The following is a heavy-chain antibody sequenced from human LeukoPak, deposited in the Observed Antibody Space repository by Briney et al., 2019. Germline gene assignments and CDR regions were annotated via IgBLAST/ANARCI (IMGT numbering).Heavy chain of an antibody. CDR3: ARGFGNNAANGDY. D-gene: IGHD2-8*01. V-gene: IGHV3-33*01. J-gene: IGHJ4*02. Sequence: GGSLRLSCAASGFIFSNYGMHWVRQAPGKGPEWVAVIWYDRSKIYYADSVKGRFTISRDNSKNTLYLQMNSLRAEDTAVYYCARGFGNNAANGDYWGQGTQVTVS. CDR2: IWYDRSKI. CDR1: GFIFSNYG.